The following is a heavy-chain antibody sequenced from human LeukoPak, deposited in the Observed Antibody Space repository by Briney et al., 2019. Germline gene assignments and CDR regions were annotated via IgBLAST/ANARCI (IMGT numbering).Heavy chain of an antibody. CDR1: GFTFTAHW. CDR2: IKPDGSDT. V-gene: IGHV3-74*01. Sequence: GGSLRLSCGASGFTFTAHWIHWVRQAPGKGLVWVSRIKPDGSDTNYADSVKGRFTISRDNAKNTVYLQMNSLRAEDTAVYYCAKDEIDSWGQGTLVAVSS. CDR3: AKDEIDS. J-gene: IGHJ4*02.